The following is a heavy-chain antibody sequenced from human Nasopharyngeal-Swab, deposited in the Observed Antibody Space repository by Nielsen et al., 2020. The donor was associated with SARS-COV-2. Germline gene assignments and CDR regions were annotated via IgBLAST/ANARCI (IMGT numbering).Heavy chain of an antibody. CDR2: IKQDGSEK. CDR1: GFTFSSYW. Sequence: GGSLRLSCAASGFTFSSYWMSWVRQAPGKGLEWVANIKQDGSEKYYADSVKGRFTISRDNSKNSLYLQMNSLRTEDTALYYCAKAVYSSSAPYYYYGMDVWGQGTTVTVSS. J-gene: IGHJ6*02. D-gene: IGHD6-6*01. V-gene: IGHV3-7*03. CDR3: AKAVYSSSAPYYYYGMDV.